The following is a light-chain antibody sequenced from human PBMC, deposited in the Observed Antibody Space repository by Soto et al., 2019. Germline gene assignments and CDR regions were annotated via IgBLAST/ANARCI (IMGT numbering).Light chain of an antibody. CDR2: AAS. Sequence: DIQMTQSPSTLYASVGDRVTITCRASQSIGSWLAWYQQKPGKAPKLLIYAASSLQSGVPSRFSGSGSGTDFTLTISSLEPEDFAVYYCQQHSNWPGLITFGQGTRLEI. CDR1: QSIGSW. J-gene: IGKJ5*01. CDR3: QQHSNWPGLIT. V-gene: IGKV1-5*01.